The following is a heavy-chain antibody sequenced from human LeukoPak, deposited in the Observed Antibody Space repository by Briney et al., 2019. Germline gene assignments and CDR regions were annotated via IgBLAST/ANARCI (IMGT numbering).Heavy chain of an antibody. Sequence: GSSVNVSCKASGGTFSSYAISWVRQAPGQGLEWMGRINPNSGGTNYAQKFQGRVTMTRDTSISTAYMELSRLRTDDTAVYYCARDPGQWLVKGGYWGQGTLVTVSS. CDR2: INPNSGGT. CDR3: ARDPGQWLVKGGY. J-gene: IGHJ4*02. V-gene: IGHV1-2*06. CDR1: GGTFSSYA. D-gene: IGHD6-19*01.